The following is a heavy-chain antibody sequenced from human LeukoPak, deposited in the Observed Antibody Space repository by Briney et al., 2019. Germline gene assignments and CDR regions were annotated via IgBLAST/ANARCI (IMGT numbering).Heavy chain of an antibody. CDR1: GFTFSSYS. J-gene: IGHJ4*02. V-gene: IGHV3-48*02. D-gene: IGHD4-17*01. CDR3: ARNDYGASGY. CDR2: TGSSSSTI. Sequence: GGSLRLSCAASGFTFSSYSMNWVRQAPGKGLEWVSYTGSSSSTIYYADSVKGRFTISRDSAKNSLYLQMNSLRDEDTAVYCCARNDYGASGYWGQGTLVTVSS.